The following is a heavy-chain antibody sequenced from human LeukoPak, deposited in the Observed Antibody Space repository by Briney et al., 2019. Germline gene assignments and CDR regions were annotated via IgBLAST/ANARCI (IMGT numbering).Heavy chain of an antibody. CDR2: IYSGGST. CDR1: GFTVSSNY. CDR3: ARDLDGSSWFAPFDY. Sequence: GGSLRLSCAASGFTVSSNYMSWVRQAPGKGLEWASVIYSGGSTYYADSVKGRFTISRDNSKNTLYLQMNSLRAEDTAVYYCARDLDGSSWFAPFDYWGQGTLVTVSS. J-gene: IGHJ4*02. D-gene: IGHD6-13*01. V-gene: IGHV3-66*02.